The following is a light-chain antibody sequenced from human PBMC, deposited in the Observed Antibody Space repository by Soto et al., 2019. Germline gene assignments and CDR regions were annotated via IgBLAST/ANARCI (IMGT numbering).Light chain of an antibody. CDR1: QRVSSN. Sequence: EIIMTQSPATLSVSPGGRATLSCRASQRVSSNLAWYQQKPGQAPRLLIYGTSTRATGIPPRFTGSGSGTDFALTISRLEPEDFAVYFCQQHGSSPLTFGGGTKVDIK. J-gene: IGKJ4*01. CDR3: QQHGSSPLT. V-gene: IGKV3-15*01. CDR2: GTS.